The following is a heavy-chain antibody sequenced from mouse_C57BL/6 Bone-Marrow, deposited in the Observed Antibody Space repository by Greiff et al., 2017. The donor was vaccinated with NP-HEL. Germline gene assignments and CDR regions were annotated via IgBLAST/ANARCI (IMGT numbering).Heavy chain of an antibody. CDR2: IDPENGDT. V-gene: IGHV14-4*01. D-gene: IGHD1-1*01. CDR3: TTGGSSPYAMDY. J-gene: IGHJ4*01. CDR1: GFNIKDDY. Sequence: VQLQQSGAELVRPGASVKLSCTVSGFNIKDDYMHWVKQRPEQGLEWIGWIDPENGDTEYASKFQGKATITADTSSTPAYLQLSSLTSEDTAVYYCTTGGSSPYAMDYWGQGTSVTVSS.